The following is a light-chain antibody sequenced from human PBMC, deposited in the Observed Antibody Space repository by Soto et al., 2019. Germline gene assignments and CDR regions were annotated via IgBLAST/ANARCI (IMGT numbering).Light chain of an antibody. CDR3: QQYGGSPRT. CDR1: HSVSSNY. Sequence: EIMFTQSPGTVSFYPGEKATLSCRASHSVSSNYLAWYQQKPGQAPRLLIYYAYRRTTGIPDRFSGSGSGTDFTLTISGLEPEDFAVYYCQQYGGSPRTFGQGTNVDIK. J-gene: IGKJ1*01. CDR2: YAY. V-gene: IGKV3-20*01.